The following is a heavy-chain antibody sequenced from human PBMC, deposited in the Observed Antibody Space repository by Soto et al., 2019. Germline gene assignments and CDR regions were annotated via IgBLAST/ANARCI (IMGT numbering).Heavy chain of an antibody. V-gene: IGHV1-2*02. J-gene: IGHJ5*02. CDR1: GFAFTGYY. CDR3: AKDLTRQLAYWLDP. D-gene: IGHD6-6*01. CDR2: INAHSGGT. Sequence: ASLKVSCKSSGFAFTGYYIHWLRQAPGQGLEWMGWINAHSGGTEYAQKFQGRVTLTRDTSIATAYLTLTSLTSDDTALYYCAKDLTRQLAYWLDPWGQGTQVTVSS.